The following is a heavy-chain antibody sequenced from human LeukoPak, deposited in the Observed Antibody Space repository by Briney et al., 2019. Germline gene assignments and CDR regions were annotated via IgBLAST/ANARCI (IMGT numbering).Heavy chain of an antibody. Sequence: GGSLRLSCAASGFTFSSYWMTWVRQAPGKGLEWVANIGEDGSEKYYVDSVKGRFAISRDNAKNSLYLQMSSLRAEDTAIYYCAREMEEMADSDASDIWGQGTMVTVSS. J-gene: IGHJ3*02. CDR2: IGEDGSEK. V-gene: IGHV3-7*01. CDR3: AREMEEMADSDASDI. CDR1: GFTFSSYW. D-gene: IGHD5-24*01.